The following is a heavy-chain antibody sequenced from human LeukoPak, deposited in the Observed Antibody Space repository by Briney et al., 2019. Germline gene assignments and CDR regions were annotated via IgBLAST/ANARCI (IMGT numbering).Heavy chain of an antibody. CDR3: AREDCSAGSCYSMPNDFFYYYGMYV. CDR2: INPNTGGT. Sequence: GASVKVSCKASGYTFTGYHIHWVRQAPGQGPEWMGWINPNTGGTDYAQKFQGRVIMTRDTSISTAYMELTRLRSDDTAVYYCAREDCSAGSCYSMPNDFFYYYGMYVWGQGTTVTVSS. D-gene: IGHD2-15*01. CDR1: GYTFTGYH. J-gene: IGHJ6*02. V-gene: IGHV1-2*02.